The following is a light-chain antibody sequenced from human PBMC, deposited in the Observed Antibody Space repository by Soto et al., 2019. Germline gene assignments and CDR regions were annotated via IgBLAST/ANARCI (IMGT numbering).Light chain of an antibody. CDR1: QSLLNSDGRTD. CDR2: EVS. J-gene: IGKJ1*01. V-gene: IGKV2D-29*01. CDR3: MQSLHLPWT. Sequence: DFVMTQNPLSLSVTPGQPASISCKSSQSLLNSDGRTDVYWYLQKPGQPPQLLICEVSYRVSGVPDRFSGSGSGTDFTLVISRVEAEDVGAYYCMQSLHLPWTFGQGTKVEI.